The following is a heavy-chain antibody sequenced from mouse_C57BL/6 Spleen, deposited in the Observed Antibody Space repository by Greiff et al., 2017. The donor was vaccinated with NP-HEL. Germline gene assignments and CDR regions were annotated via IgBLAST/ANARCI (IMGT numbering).Heavy chain of an antibody. J-gene: IGHJ4*01. CDR3: AKGGSSGAAMDY. V-gene: IGHV5-17*01. D-gene: IGHD3-1*01. CDR2: ISSGSSTI. Sequence: EVKVVESGGGLVKPGGSLKLSCAASGFTFSDYGMHWVRQAPEKGLEWVAYISSGSSTIYYAAIVKGRFTITRDNAKNTLFLQMTSLRSEETAMYYCAKGGSSGAAMDYWGQGTSVTVAS. CDR1: GFTFSDYG.